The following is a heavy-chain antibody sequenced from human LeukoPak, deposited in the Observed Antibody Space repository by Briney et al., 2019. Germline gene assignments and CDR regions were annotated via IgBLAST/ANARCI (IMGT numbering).Heavy chain of an antibody. Sequence: HGESLKISCKGSGYSFTNYWIGWVRQMPGKGLEWMGIIYPGNSRTRYRPSFQGQVTISADKSISTAYLQWSSLKASDTAMYFCATFSDGKDSDFDHWGQGTLVTVSS. V-gene: IGHV5-51*01. CDR2: IYPGNSRT. J-gene: IGHJ4*02. D-gene: IGHD2/OR15-2a*01. CDR3: ATFSDGKDSDFDH. CDR1: GYSFTNYW.